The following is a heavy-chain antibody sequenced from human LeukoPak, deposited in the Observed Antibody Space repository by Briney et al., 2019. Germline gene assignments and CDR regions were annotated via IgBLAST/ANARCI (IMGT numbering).Heavy chain of an antibody. CDR3: ARTLLGYCSSTSCYAGDY. J-gene: IGHJ4*02. Sequence: VASVKVSCKASGYTFTSYGISWVRQAPGQGLEWMGCISAYNGNTNYAQKLQGRVTMTTDTSTSTAYMELRSLRSEDTAVYYCARTLLGYCSSTSCYAGDYWGQGTLVTVSS. CDR2: ISAYNGNT. V-gene: IGHV1-18*04. CDR1: GYTFTSYG. D-gene: IGHD2-2*01.